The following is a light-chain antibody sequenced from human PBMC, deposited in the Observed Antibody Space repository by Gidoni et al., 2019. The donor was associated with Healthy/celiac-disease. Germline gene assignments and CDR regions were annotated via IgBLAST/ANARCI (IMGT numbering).Light chain of an antibody. Sequence: EIALTQSPGTLSLSPGERATLSCRASQSVSSCYLAWYQQKPGQAPRLLIYGASSRATGIPDRFSGSGSGTDFTLTISRLEPEDFAVYYCQQYGSSPRTFGQGTKLEIK. CDR1: QSVSSCY. J-gene: IGKJ2*01. CDR3: QQYGSSPRT. CDR2: GAS. V-gene: IGKV3-20*01.